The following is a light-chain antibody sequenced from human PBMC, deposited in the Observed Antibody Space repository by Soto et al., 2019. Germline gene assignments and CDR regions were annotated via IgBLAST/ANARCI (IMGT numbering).Light chain of an antibody. J-gene: IGKJ3*01. Sequence: DIQMTQSPSSLSASVGDRVTITCRASQSISTSLNWYQQKTGKAPKFLSFAASSLQSGVPSSFSGGGSGTDFTLTISSLQPEDFATYYCQQSYETPFTFGPGTKVDI. CDR3: QQSYETPFT. CDR2: AAS. V-gene: IGKV1-39*01. CDR1: QSISTS.